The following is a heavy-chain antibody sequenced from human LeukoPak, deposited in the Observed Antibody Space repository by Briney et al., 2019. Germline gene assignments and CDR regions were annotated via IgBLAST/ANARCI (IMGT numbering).Heavy chain of an antibody. J-gene: IGHJ5*02. Sequence: GASVKVSCKASGYTFTTYAINWVRQAPGQGLEWMGWINTNTGNPTYAQGFTGRFVFSLDTSGSTAYLQIRSLKAEDTAVYYCARAGSSSWKNWFDPWGQGTLVTVSS. V-gene: IGHV7-4-1*02. CDR1: GYTFTTYA. CDR2: INTNTGNP. CDR3: ARAGSSSWKNWFDP. D-gene: IGHD6-13*01.